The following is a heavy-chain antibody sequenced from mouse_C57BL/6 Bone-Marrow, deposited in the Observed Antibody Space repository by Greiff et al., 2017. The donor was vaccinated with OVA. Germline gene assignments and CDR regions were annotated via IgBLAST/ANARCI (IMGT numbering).Heavy chain of an antibody. Sequence: VQPQQPGAEPVKPGASVKLSCKASGYTFTSHWMHWVKQRPGQGPEWIGMIYPNSGSTNYNEKFQSKATLTGDKFSSTAYMQLSSLTSEDSAVYYCLIYYGSLWGTGTTVTVSS. D-gene: IGHD2-2*01. CDR2: IYPNSGST. CDR1: GYTFTSHW. V-gene: IGHV1-64*01. CDR3: LIYYGSL. J-gene: IGHJ1*03.